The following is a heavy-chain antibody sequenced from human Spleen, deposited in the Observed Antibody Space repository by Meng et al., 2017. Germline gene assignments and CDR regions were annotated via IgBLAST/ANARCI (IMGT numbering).Heavy chain of an antibody. D-gene: IGHD4-11*01. CDR2: INHSGST. CDR1: GGSFSDYY. V-gene: IGHV4-34*01. J-gene: IGHJ4*02. Sequence: QVHHHTGVEGWLKSSEPLPLTCVVSGGSFSDYYWSWIRQPPGKGLEWIGEINHSGSTNYNPSLESRATISVDTSQNNLSLKLSSVTAADSAVYYCARGPTTMAHDFDYWGQGTLVTVSS. CDR3: ARGPTTMAHDFDY.